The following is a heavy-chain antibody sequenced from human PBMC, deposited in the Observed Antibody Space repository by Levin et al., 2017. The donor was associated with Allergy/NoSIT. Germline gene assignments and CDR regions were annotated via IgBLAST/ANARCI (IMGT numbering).Heavy chain of an antibody. CDR1: GFTVSSNY. CDR3: ARDRRGITNGYYYYGMDV. J-gene: IGHJ6*02. Sequence: GGSLRLSCAASGFTVSSNYMSWVRQAPGKGLEWVSVIYSGGSTYYADSVKGRFTISRDNSKNTLYLQMNSLRAEDTAVYYCARDRRGITNGYYYYGMDVWGQGTTVTVSS. CDR2: IYSGGST. V-gene: IGHV3-53*01. D-gene: IGHD3-16*01.